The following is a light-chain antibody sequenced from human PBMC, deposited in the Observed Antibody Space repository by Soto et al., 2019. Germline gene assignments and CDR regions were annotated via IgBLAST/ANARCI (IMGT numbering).Light chain of an antibody. CDR2: DAS. CDR3: QQYDNLPLT. CDR1: QDISNY. J-gene: IGKJ4*01. V-gene: IGKV1-33*01. Sequence: DIQMTQSPSSLSASVGDRVTITCQASQDISNYLNWYQQKPGKAPKLLIYDASHLETGVPSRFSGSGSGTGFTFTISSLQPEDIAAYYCQQYDNLPLTFGGGTKVEIK.